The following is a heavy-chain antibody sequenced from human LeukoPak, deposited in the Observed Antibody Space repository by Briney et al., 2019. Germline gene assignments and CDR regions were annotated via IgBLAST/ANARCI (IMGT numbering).Heavy chain of an antibody. CDR2: INPNSGGT. CDR1: GYTFTGHY. V-gene: IGHV1-2*02. Sequence: GASVKVSCKASGYTFTGHYIHWVRQAPGQGLEWMGWINPNSGGTSYAQKFQGRVTMTRDTSINTAYMELNRLKSDDAAVFYCARRMTSSFIWFDPWGQGTLATVSS. D-gene: IGHD3-10*01. CDR3: ARRMTSSFIWFDP. J-gene: IGHJ5*02.